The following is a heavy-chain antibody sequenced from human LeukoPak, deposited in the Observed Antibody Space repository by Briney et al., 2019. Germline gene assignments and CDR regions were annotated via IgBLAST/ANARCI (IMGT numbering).Heavy chain of an antibody. D-gene: IGHD1-7*01. CDR1: GFTFSSYA. V-gene: IGHV3-48*03. CDR3: ARFGMGTTSFDY. CDR2: ISDSVSTI. Sequence: PGGSLRLSCAASGFTFSSYAMHWVRQAPGKGLEWVSYISDSVSTIYYADSVKGRFTISRDNAKNSLFLQMTSLRAEDTAVYYCARFGMGTTSFDYWGQGTLVTVSS. J-gene: IGHJ4*02.